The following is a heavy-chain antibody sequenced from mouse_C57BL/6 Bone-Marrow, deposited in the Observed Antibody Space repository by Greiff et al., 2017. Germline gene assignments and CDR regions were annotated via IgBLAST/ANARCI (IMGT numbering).Heavy chain of an antibody. CDR1: GFTFSSYA. CDR2: ISAGGSYT. CDR3: ARERVYFDY. J-gene: IGHJ2*01. V-gene: IGHV5-4*01. Sequence: EVKLVESGGGLVKPGGSLKLSCAASGFTFSSYAMSWVRQTPEKRLEWVATISAGGSYTYYPDNVKGRFTISRDNAKNHLYLQMSHLKSEDTAMYYCARERVYFDYWGQGTTLTVSS.